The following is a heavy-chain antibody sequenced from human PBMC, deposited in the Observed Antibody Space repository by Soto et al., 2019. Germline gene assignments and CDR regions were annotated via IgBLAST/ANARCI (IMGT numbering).Heavy chain of an antibody. CDR2: IYYSGST. J-gene: IGHJ3*02. Sequence: SETLSLTCTVSGGSISSYYWSWIRQPPGKGLEWIGYIYYSGSTNYNPSLKSRVTISVDTSKNQFSLKLSSVTAADTAVYYCARNGGAGYSSSWYPMLSAFDIWGQGTMVTVSS. CDR1: GGSISSYY. D-gene: IGHD6-13*01. CDR3: ARNGGAGYSSSWYPMLSAFDI. V-gene: IGHV4-59*08.